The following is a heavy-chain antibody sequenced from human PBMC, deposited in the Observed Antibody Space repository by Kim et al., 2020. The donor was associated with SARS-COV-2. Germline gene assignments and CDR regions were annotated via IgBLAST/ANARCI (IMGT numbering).Heavy chain of an antibody. V-gene: IGHV3-21*01. Sequence: GGSLRLSCAASGFTFSSYNMNWVRQAPGKGLEWVSSISSKSSYIYYADAVKGRGTISRENAKNSLYLQLNIQSAEDAAVYYCSRGYNSSCIFDYGSQGTL. CDR1: GFTFSSYN. CDR2: ISSKSSYI. J-gene: IGHJ4*02. D-gene: IGHD6-13*01. CDR3: SRGYNSSCIFDY.